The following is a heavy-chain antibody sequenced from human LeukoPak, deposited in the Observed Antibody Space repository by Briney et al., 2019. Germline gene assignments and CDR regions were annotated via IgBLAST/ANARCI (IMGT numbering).Heavy chain of an antibody. J-gene: IGHJ4*02. CDR2: IKEDGSEI. CDR1: AFTFSSYW. V-gene: IGHV3-7*01. Sequence: PGGSLRLSREASAFTFSSYWMSWVRQAPGKGLEWVANIKEDGSEINYVDSVKGRFTISRDNAKNSLFLQMNSLRVEDTAVYYCARDRGYSSFDYWGQGTLVTVSS. D-gene: IGHD4-23*01. CDR3: ARDRGYSSFDY.